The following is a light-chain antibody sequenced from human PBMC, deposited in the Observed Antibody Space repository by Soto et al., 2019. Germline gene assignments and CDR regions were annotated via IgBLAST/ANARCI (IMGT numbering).Light chain of an antibody. CDR2: FAS. J-gene: IGKJ5*01. CDR1: QDVGSH. Sequence: DIQMTQSPSSLSASVGDRVTITCRASQDVGSHLAWYQQQPEKAPKSLIYFASTLQSGVPSRFSASGSGTDFTLTISSLQPEDFATYYCQQFSSFPITFGQGTRLEIK. V-gene: IGKV1D-16*01. CDR3: QQFSSFPIT.